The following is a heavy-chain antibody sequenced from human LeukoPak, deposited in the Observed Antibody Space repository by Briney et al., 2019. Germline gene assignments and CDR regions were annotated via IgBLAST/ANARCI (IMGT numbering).Heavy chain of an antibody. V-gene: IGHV3-15*01. Sequence: PGGSLRLSCAASGFTFSNAWMSWVRQAPGKGLEWVGRIKSKTDGGTTDYAAPVKGRFTISRDDSKNTLYLQMNSLKTEDTAVYYCTTDPDYYGSGSYYPDAFDIWGQGTMVTVSS. CDR3: TTDPDYYGSGSYYPDAFDI. CDR1: GFTFSNAW. D-gene: IGHD3-10*01. CDR2: IKSKTDGGTT. J-gene: IGHJ3*02.